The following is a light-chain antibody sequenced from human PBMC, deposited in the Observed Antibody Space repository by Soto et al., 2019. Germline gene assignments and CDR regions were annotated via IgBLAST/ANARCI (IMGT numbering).Light chain of an antibody. CDR3: QQYNTFLWT. CDR2: QAS. V-gene: IGKV1-5*03. Sequence: DIQETQPPSTLSASVEDRVILTCRASQSISNWLAWYQQRPGRLPRLLIYQASTLESGVPSRFSGSGSGTDFTLTISSLQPDDFATYYCQQYNTFLWTFGQGTKV. J-gene: IGKJ1*01. CDR1: QSISNW.